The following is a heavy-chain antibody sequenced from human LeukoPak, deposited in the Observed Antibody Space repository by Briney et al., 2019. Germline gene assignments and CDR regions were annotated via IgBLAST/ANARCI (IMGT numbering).Heavy chain of an antibody. CDR2: YYHSGST. Sequence: PSGTLSLTCAVSGVSISSSNWWSWVRRPPGKGLEWIGEYYHSGSTHYNPSLKSRVTISVDKSKKQCSRKLSTVTAADTAVYYFVRGTAVDYWGQGTLVTVSS. CDR3: VRGTAVDY. CDR1: GVSISSSNW. V-gene: IGHV4-4*02. J-gene: IGHJ4*02.